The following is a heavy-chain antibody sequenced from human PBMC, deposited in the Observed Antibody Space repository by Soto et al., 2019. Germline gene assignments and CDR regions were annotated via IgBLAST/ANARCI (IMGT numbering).Heavy chain of an antibody. J-gene: IGHJ6*01. V-gene: IGHV4-61*01. Sequence: QVQLQESGPGLVRPSETLSLTCTVSGGSVTTGSYNWSWIRRPPGKGLEWIGNIFFTGITHYNPPLNNRVTMSVDTSKNQYSLTVTSVTAADTAVYYCARDGHGMDVW. CDR3: ARDGHGMDV. CDR2: IFFTGIT. CDR1: GGSVTTGSYN.